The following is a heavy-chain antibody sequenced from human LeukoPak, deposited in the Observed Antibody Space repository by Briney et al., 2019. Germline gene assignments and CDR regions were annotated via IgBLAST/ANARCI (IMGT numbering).Heavy chain of an antibody. V-gene: IGHV3-21*01. CDR2: ISSSSSYI. Sequence: PGGSLRLSCAASGLTFSSYSMNWVRQAPGQGLEWVSSISSSSSYIYYADSVKGRFTISRDNAKNSLYLQMNSLRAEDTAVYYCARAKKRWFGELLRYYMDVWGKGTTVTVSS. D-gene: IGHD3-10*01. J-gene: IGHJ6*03. CDR3: ARAKKRWFGELLRYYMDV. CDR1: GLTFSSYS.